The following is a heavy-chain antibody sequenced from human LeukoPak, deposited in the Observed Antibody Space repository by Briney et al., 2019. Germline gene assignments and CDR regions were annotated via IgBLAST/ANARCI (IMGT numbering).Heavy chain of an antibody. CDR1: GFTFESHV. V-gene: IGHV3-9*01. J-gene: IGHJ4*02. CDR2: ISWSGDRM. D-gene: IGHD2-2*01. Sequence: GGSLRLSCAASGFTFESHVMHWVRQAPGKGLEWVSSISWSGDRMGYADAVKGRFTISRDNAKNSLFLQMNSLRVEDTALYYCAKDLGGSATTVWGQGTLATVSS. CDR3: AKDLGGSATTV.